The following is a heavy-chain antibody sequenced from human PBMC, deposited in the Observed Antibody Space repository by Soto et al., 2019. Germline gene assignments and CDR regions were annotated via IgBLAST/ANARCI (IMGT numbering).Heavy chain of an antibody. D-gene: IGHD3-10*01. V-gene: IGHV1-69*02. J-gene: IGHJ4*02. Sequence: QVQLVQSGAEVKTPGSSVKVSCTASGDTFNFYTLSWVRQAPGQGLEWMGRIIPMLGMSYYAQKFQGRVTMIADKSTSTAYMGLSSLRSEDTALYYCATNYGSGSAHFDNWGQGTLVTVSS. CDR3: ATNYGSGSAHFDN. CDR1: GDTFNFYT. CDR2: IIPMLGMS.